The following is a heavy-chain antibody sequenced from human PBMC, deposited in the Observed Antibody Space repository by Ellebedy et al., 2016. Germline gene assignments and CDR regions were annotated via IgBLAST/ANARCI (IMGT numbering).Heavy chain of an antibody. J-gene: IGHJ2*01. D-gene: IGHD4-17*01. CDR1: GFTFSSYW. CDR3: ARDASVYGDSVYWYFDL. Sequence: GESLKISCVASGFTFSSYWIHWVRQAPGKGLEWVADIKPDGSVTYYVDYVRGRLTISRDNARSSVYLQMNSLRAEDTAVYYCARDASVYGDSVYWYFDLWGRGTLVGVSS. V-gene: IGHV3-7*01. CDR2: IKPDGSVT.